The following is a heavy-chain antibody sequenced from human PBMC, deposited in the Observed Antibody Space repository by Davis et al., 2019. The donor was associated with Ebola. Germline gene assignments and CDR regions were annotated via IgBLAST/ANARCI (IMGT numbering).Heavy chain of an antibody. CDR3: AKDTSNIWFDI. J-gene: IGHJ3*02. Sequence: GESLKISCAASGFIFRSYVMSWVRQAPGKGLEWVSTFGTSGDTYYAASVKGRFTISRDNSKNTLYLQMNGLRVDDTAIYYCAKDTSNIWFDIWGQGTMVTVSS. D-gene: IGHD1-26*01. V-gene: IGHV3-23*01. CDR1: GFIFRSYV. CDR2: FGTSGDT.